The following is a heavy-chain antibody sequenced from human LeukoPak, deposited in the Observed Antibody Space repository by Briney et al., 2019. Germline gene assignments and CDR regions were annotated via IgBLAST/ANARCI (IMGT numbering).Heavy chain of an antibody. D-gene: IGHD4-17*01. CDR2: ISAYNGNT. J-gene: IGHJ4*02. V-gene: IGHV1-18*01. CDR3: ARDRWDYGEDFDY. Sequence: APVKVSCKAFGHTFTIYGIGWVRQAPGQGLEWMGWISAYNGNTDYAQKLQGRVTMTTDTSTSTTYMELRSLRSDDTAVYYCARDRWDYGEDFDYWGQGTLVTVSS. CDR1: GHTFTIYG.